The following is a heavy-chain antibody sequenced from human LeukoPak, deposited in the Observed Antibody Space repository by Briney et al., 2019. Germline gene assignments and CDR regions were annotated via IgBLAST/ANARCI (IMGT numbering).Heavy chain of an antibody. CDR1: VDSISSSKW. CDR2: IHPGGST. CDR3: ARRGGDKPLDY. J-gene: IGHJ4*01. Sequence: SETLSLTCAVSVDSISSSKWWSWVRQAPGKGLEWIGEIHPGGSTNYNPSLKSRVTISIDKSKNQFSLKLSSVTAADTAVYYCARRGGDKPLDYWGQEPWSPSPQ. V-gene: IGHV4-4*02. D-gene: IGHD3-10*01.